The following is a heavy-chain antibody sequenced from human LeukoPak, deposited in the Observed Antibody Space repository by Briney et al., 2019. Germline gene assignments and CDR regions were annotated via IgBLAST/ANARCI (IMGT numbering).Heavy chain of an antibody. J-gene: IGHJ4*02. CDR2: ISWNSGSI. CDR1: GFTFDDYA. CDR3: AKDIDAGLASSGFDY. Sequence: GGSLRLSCAASGFTFDDYAMHWVRQAPGKGLEWVSGISWNSGSIGYADSVKGRFTISRDNAKNSLYLQMNSLRAEDMALYYCAKDIDAGLASSGFDYWGQGTLVTVSS. D-gene: IGHD6-19*01. V-gene: IGHV3-9*03.